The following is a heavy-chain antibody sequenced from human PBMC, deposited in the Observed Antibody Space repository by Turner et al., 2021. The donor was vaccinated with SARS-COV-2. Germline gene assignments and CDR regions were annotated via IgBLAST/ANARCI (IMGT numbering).Heavy chain of an antibody. CDR2: FDPEDVET. J-gene: IGHJ4*02. CDR3: ATVFAIFGVLHLDY. CDR1: GYTLIELS. D-gene: IGHD3-3*01. Sequence: QVQLVQSGAEMKKPGASVKVPCKVSGYTLIELSMHWVRQAPGKGLEWMGGFDPEDVETIYAQKFQGRVTMTEDTSTDTAYMELSSLRSEDTAVYYCATVFAIFGVLHLDYWGQGTLVTVSS. V-gene: IGHV1-24*01.